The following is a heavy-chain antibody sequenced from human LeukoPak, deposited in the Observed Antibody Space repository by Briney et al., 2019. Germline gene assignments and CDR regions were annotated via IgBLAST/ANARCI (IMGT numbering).Heavy chain of an antibody. CDR2: ISSSSSYI. V-gene: IGHV3-21*01. CDR1: GFTFSSYS. Sequence: PGGSLRLSCAASGFTFSSYSMNWVRQAPGKGLEWVSSISSSSSYIYYADSVKGRFTISRDNAKNSLYLQMNSLRAEDTAVYYCARGNYDFWSGPFDYWGQGALVTVSS. J-gene: IGHJ4*02. D-gene: IGHD3-3*01. CDR3: ARGNYDFWSGPFDY.